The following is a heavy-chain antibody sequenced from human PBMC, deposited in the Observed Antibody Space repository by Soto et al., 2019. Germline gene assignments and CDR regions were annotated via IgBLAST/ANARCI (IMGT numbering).Heavy chain of an antibody. V-gene: IGHV1-69*02. CDR2: IIPILGIA. CDR3: AAFTMGELTSP. J-gene: IGHJ5*02. D-gene: IGHD3-16*02. CDR1: GGTFSSYT. Sequence: QVQLVQSGAEVKKPGSSVKVSCKASGGTFSSYTISWVRQAPGQGLEWMGRIIPILGIANYAQKFQGRVTITADKSTLTAYMELSSMRSEDTAVYFCAAFTMGELTSPWGQRTMVIVAS.